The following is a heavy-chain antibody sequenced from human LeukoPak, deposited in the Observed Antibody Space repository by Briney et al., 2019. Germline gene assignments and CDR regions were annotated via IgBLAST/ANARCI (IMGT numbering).Heavy chain of an antibody. J-gene: IGHJ3*02. V-gene: IGHV4-4*07. CDR1: GGSISSYY. CDR2: IYTSGST. D-gene: IGHD6-13*01. Sequence: PSETLSLTCTVSGGSISSYYWSWIRQPAGQGLEWIGRIYTSGSTNYNPSLKSRVTMSVDTSKNQFSLKLSSVTAADTAVYYCARLAAAGTVDAFDIWGQGTMVTVSS. CDR3: ARLAAAGTVDAFDI.